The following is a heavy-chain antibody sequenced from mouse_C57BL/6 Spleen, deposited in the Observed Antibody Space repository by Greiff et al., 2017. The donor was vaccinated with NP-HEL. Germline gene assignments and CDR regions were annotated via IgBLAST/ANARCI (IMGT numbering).Heavy chain of an antibody. CDR1: GYAFTNYL. Sequence: VQLQQSGAELVRPGTSVKVSCKASGYAFTNYLIEWVKQRPGQGLEWIGVINPGSGGTNDNEKFKGKATLTADKSSSTAYRQLSSLTSEDSAVYFCARWAYYSNSDYYAMDYWGQGTSVTVSS. D-gene: IGHD2-5*01. CDR3: ARWAYYSNSDYYAMDY. V-gene: IGHV1-54*01. J-gene: IGHJ4*01. CDR2: INPGSGGT.